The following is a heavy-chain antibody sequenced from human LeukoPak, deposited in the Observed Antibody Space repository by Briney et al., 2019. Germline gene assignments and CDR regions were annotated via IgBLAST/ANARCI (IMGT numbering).Heavy chain of an antibody. CDR1: GFTISSNY. V-gene: IGHV3-53*01. D-gene: IGHD4-17*01. J-gene: IGHJ4*02. CDR2: IYSGGST. Sequence: GGSLRLSCAASGFTISSNYMSWVRQAPGKGLEWVSVIYSGGSTYYADSVKGRFTISRDNSKNTLYLQMNSLRDEDTAVYFCARATTARTRFDYWGQGTLVTVSS. CDR3: ARATTARTRFDY.